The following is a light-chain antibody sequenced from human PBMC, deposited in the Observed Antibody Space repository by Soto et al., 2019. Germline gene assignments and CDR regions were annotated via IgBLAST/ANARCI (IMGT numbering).Light chain of an antibody. V-gene: IGLV4-60*03. J-gene: IGLJ2*01. CDR1: SGHSSYR. CDR3: ETWDSSTYVV. CDR2: LEGSGSF. Sequence: QAVVTQSSSASASLGSSVKLTCTLSSGHSSYRIAWHQQQPGKAPRYLMKLEGSGSFIKGSGVPDRFSGSSSGADRYLTISTLQSEDEAHYYCETWDSSTYVVFGGGTKLTVL.